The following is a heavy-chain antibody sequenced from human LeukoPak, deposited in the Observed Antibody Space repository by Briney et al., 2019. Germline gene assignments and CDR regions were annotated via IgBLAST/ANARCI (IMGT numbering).Heavy chain of an antibody. J-gene: IGHJ4*02. Sequence: GGSLRLSCAASGFIFSSYAMSWVRQAPGKGLEWVSGISGSGGGTYYADSVKGRFTISRDNAKTSLYLQLNSLRAEDTAMYYCVRDTGGSGSYPDYWGQGTLVTVSS. V-gene: IGHV3-23*01. CDR1: GFIFSSYA. D-gene: IGHD1-26*01. CDR3: VRDTGGSGSYPDY. CDR2: ISGSGGGT.